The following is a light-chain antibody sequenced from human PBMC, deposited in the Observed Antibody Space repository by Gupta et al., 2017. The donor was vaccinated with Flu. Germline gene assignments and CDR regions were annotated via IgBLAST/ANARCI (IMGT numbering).Light chain of an antibody. Sequence: STSNIGSNSVTWYQQLPGTAPKLLIHTNNERPSGVPDRFSGSKSGTSASLAISGLQSEDEADYYCAVWDDSLNGVVFGGGTKLTVL. CDR2: TNN. J-gene: IGLJ3*02. CDR3: AVWDDSLNGVV. CDR1: TSNIGSNS. V-gene: IGLV1-44*01.